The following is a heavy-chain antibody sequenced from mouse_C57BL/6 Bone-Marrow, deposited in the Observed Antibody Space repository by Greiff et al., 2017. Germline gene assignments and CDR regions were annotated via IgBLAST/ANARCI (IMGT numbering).Heavy chain of an antibody. Sequence: VKLQQPGAELVMPGASVKLSCKASGYTFTSYWMHWVKQRPGQGLEWIGEIDPSDSYTNYNQKFKGKATLTVDTSSSTAYMQLRSLTSEDSAVYYCARGPLRDYFDYWGQGTTLTVSS. CDR1: GYTFTSYW. J-gene: IGHJ2*01. CDR3: ARGPLRDYFDY. V-gene: IGHV1-69*01. CDR2: IDPSDSYT.